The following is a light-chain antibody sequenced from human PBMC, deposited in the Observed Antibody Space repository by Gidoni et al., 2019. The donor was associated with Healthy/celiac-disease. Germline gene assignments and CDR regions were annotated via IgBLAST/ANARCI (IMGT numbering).Light chain of an antibody. Sequence: IGMTQSPATLSGSPGERATLPCRDSQSVSSNFAWYQQKPGQAPMLLLYGASTRATGITARFSGSGSVTEFTLTIISLQSEEFAFYYCQQYNLWPQITFGQXTRLEIK. J-gene: IGKJ5*01. CDR1: QSVSSN. V-gene: IGKV3D-15*01. CDR2: GAS. CDR3: QQYNLWPQIT.